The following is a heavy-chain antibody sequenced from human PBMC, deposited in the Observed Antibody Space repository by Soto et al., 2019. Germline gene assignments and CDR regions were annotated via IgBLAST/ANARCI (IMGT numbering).Heavy chain of an antibody. J-gene: IGHJ5*02. V-gene: IGHV1-2*02. D-gene: IGHD3-22*01. Sequence: ASVKVSGKASGYTFTGYYMHWVRQAPGQGLEWMGWINPNSGGTNYAQKFQGRVTMTRDTSISTAYMELSRLRSDDTAVYYCAREYYYDSSGYYWFDPWGRGTLVTVSS. CDR1: GYTFTGYY. CDR2: INPNSGGT. CDR3: AREYYYDSSGYYWFDP.